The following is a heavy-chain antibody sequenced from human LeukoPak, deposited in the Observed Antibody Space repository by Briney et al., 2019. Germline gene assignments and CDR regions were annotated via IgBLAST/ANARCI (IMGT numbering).Heavy chain of an antibody. CDR2: INYDTRSR. D-gene: IGHD1-1*01. J-gene: IGHJ1*01. CDR3: VRGAGRGTPFY. V-gene: IGHV3-74*01. CDR1: GFTFSLSW. Sequence: AGGSLRLSCAASGFTFSLSWMHWVRQAPAQGLEWLSRINYDTRSRNYADTVQGRLTITRDNSDNTLFLQMNSLRFEDSAIYSCVRGAGRGTPFYWGQGILVTVSS.